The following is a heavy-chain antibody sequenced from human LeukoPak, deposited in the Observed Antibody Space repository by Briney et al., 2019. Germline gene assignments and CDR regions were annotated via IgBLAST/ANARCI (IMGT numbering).Heavy chain of an antibody. CDR2: IWYDGSNK. J-gene: IGHJ3*02. V-gene: IGHV3-33*01. CDR1: GFTFSSYG. D-gene: IGHD3-9*01. Sequence: PGGSLRLSCAASGFTFSSYGMHWVRQAPGKGLEWVAVIWYDGSNKYYADSVKGRFTISRDNSKNTLYLQMNSLRAEDTAVYYCARRRLRYFNWYDAFDIWGQGTMVTVSS. CDR3: ARRRLRYFNWYDAFDI.